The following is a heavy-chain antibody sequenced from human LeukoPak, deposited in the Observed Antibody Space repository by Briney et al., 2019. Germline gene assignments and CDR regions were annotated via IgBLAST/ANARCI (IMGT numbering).Heavy chain of an antibody. CDR2: ISGSGGST. CDR1: GFTFSSYS. J-gene: IGHJ3*02. D-gene: IGHD5-12*01. Sequence: PGGSLRLSCAASGFTFSSYSMNWVRQAPGKGLEWVSAISGSGGSTYHADSVKGRFTISRDNSKNTLYLQMNSLRAEDTAVYYCAKETRYGATISAFDIWGQGTMVTVSS. CDR3: AKETRYGATISAFDI. V-gene: IGHV3-23*01.